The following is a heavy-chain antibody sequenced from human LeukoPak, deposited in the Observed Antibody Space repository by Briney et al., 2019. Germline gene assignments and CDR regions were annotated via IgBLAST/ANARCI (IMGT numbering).Heavy chain of an antibody. Sequence: TGGSLRLSCAASGFTFSSYWMSWVRQAPGKGLEGVANIKPDGSEKYCVGSVKGRFTISRDKAKNSLYLQMNSLRAEDTAVYYCARGDFDDYGDYVDAFEFWGQGTMVTVSA. CDR3: ARGDFDDYGDYVDAFEF. V-gene: IGHV3-7*01. D-gene: IGHD4-17*01. CDR1: GFTFSSYW. J-gene: IGHJ3*01. CDR2: IKPDGSEK.